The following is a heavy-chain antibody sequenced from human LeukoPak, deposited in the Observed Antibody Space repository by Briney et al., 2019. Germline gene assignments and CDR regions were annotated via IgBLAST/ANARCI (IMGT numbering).Heavy chain of an antibody. V-gene: IGHV4-4*07. CDR3: ASFGSYVGNYNWFDP. J-gene: IGHJ5*02. Sequence: PSETLSLTCTVSGGSINSYYWSWIRQPAGKGQEWIGRIYTSGSTNYNPSLKSRVTMSVDTSKNQFSLKLSSVTAADTAVYYCASFGSYVGNYNWFDPWGQGTLVTVSS. CDR2: IYTSGST. CDR1: GGSINSYY. D-gene: IGHD4-23*01.